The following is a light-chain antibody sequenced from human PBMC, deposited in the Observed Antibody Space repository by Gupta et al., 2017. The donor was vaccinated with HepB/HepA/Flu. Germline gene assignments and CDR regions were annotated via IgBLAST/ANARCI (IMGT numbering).Light chain of an antibody. CDR3: SSWDDSLNGII. V-gene: IGLV1-44*01. Sequence: QSVLTQPPSASDILGQRVTISCSGTSSKLGSNTVNWYQQLPGTAPKLLIYINNQPPSGVPARFSCSKSGSSASLAISGLQSEDEADYYCSSWDDSLNGIIFGGGTKLTVL. J-gene: IGLJ2*01. CDR1: SSKLGSNT. CDR2: INN.